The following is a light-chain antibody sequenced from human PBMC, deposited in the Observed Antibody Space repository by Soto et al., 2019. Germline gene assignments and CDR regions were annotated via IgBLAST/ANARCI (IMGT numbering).Light chain of an antibody. CDR1: QGIGKD. Sequence: AIQMTQSPSSLSASVGDTVTFTCRASQGIGKDLGWYQQKPGEAPVLLIYEASTAQSGVPSRFTGSGFGTEFTLTISSLQPEDFATYYCLQDYDSPRTFGLGTSVEIK. J-gene: IGKJ1*01. V-gene: IGKV1-6*01. CDR2: EAS. CDR3: LQDYDSPRT.